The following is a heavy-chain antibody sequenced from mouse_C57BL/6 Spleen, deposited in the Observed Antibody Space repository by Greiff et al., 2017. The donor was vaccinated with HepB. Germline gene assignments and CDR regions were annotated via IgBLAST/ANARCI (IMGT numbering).Heavy chain of an antibody. Sequence: EVKLVESGGGLVKPGGSLKLSCAASGFTFSDYGMHWVRQAPEKGLEWVAYISSGSSTISRDNAKNTLFLQMTSLRSEDTAMYYCARGGSSFAWFAYWGQGTLVTVSA. D-gene: IGHD1-1*01. CDR3: ARGGSSFAWFAY. J-gene: IGHJ3*01. V-gene: IGHV5-17*01. CDR1: GFTFSDYG. CDR2: ISSGSS.